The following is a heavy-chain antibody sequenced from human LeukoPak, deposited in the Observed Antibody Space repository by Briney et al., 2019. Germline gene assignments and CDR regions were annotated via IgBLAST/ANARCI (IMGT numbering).Heavy chain of an antibody. Sequence: SVKVSCTAAGATFSSYAISWVRRAPGQGLGWMGGIIPIFGRANYAQKFKGRGTITTDESTSTAYMELSSLKSQDTAVYYYASSDPSRGLRYFDWLSELDYWGQGTLVTVSS. CDR3: ASSDPSRGLRYFDWLSELDY. D-gene: IGHD3-9*01. CDR1: GATFSSYA. CDR2: IIPIFGRA. J-gene: IGHJ4*02. V-gene: IGHV1-69*05.